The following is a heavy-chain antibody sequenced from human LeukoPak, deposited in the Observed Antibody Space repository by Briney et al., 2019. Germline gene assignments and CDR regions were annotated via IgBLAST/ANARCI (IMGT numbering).Heavy chain of an antibody. CDR2: ISASGNT. CDR1: GGSITNYY. CDR3: AREGRSSTPRC. D-gene: IGHD2-15*01. J-gene: IGHJ4*02. V-gene: IGHV4-4*07. Sequence: SETLSLTCTVSGGSITNYYWSWVRQSAIKGLEWIGRISASGNTDYNPSLRNRVTMSVEKSKNQFSLRLSSVTAADTAVYYCAREGRSSTPRCWGQGTLVTVSS.